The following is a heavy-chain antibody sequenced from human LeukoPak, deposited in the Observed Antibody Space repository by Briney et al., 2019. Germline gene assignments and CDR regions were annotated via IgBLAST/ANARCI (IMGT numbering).Heavy chain of an antibody. Sequence: GRSLRLSCAASGFSFSNYGMHWVRQAPGKGLEWVALISYNGGNKYYADSVKGRFTISRDNSKNTLYLQMNSLRAEETAVYYCAKDQFGYGTDGFDTWGQGTMVTVSS. D-gene: IGHD5-12*01. V-gene: IGHV3-30*18. J-gene: IGHJ3*02. CDR2: ISYNGGNK. CDR3: AKDQFGYGTDGFDT. CDR1: GFSFSNYG.